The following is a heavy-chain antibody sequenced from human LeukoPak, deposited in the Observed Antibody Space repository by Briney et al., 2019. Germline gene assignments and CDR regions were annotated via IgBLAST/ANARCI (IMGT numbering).Heavy chain of an antibody. V-gene: IGHV3-9*01. Sequence: AGGSLRLSCAASGFTFDDYAMHWVRQAPGKGLEWVSGISWNSGSIGYADSVKGRFTISRDNAKNSLYLQMNSLRAEDTALYYCAKDSKERDYYDSSGDYYYYGMDVWGQGTTVTVSS. CDR1: GFTFDDYA. CDR2: ISWNSGSI. J-gene: IGHJ6*02. CDR3: AKDSKERDYYDSSGDYYYYGMDV. D-gene: IGHD3-22*01.